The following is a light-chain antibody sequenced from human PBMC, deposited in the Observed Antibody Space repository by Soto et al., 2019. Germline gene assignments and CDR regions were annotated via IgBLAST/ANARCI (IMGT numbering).Light chain of an antibody. V-gene: IGKV1-33*01. J-gene: IGKJ5*01. CDR2: DAS. Sequence: DIQMTQSPSSLSASVGDRVTISCQASQGIGNSLNWYQQKPGKAPKLLIYDASNLETGVPSRFSGSGSGTDFTFTISSLQPEDIATYYCQHCDSLPLTFGQGTQLEIK. CDR3: QHCDSLPLT. CDR1: QGIGNS.